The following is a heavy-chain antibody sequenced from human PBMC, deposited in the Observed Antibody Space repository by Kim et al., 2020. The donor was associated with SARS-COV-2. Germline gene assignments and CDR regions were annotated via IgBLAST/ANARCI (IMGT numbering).Heavy chain of an antibody. CDR3: AKVSGWYSGLEPLYGMDV. V-gene: IGHV3-30*18. Sequence: GGSLRLSCAASGFTFSSYGMHWVRQAPGKGLEWVAVISYDGSNKYYADSVKGRFTISRDNSKNTLYLQMNSLRAEDTAVYYCAKVSGWYSGLEPLYGMDVWGQGTTVTVSS. J-gene: IGHJ6*02. D-gene: IGHD6-19*01. CDR2: ISYDGSNK. CDR1: GFTFSSYG.